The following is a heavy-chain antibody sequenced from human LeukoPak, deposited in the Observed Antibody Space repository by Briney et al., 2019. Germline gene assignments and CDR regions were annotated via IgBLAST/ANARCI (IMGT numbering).Heavy chain of an antibody. CDR2: INPNSGGT. D-gene: IGHD3-10*01. CDR3: ARDRPMVRGGFDP. J-gene: IGHJ5*02. CDR1: GYTFTSYG. Sequence: ASVKVSCKASGYTFTSYGISWVRQAPGQGLEWMGWINPNSGGTNYAQKFQGRVTMTRDTSISTAYMELSRLRSDDTAVYYCARDRPMVRGGFDPWGQGTLVTVSS. V-gene: IGHV1-2*02.